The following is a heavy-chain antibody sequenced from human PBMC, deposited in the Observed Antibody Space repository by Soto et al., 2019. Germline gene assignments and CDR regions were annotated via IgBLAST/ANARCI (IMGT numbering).Heavy chain of an antibody. Sequence: SETLSLTCTVSGGSISSATNYWTWIRQHPEKGLEWIGYMYHSGTFLKSPSLKTRLTMSLDMSKNQYSLTLNSMTAADTAVYYCARAQFYSGSGNYNNLMFDAWGQGIQVTVSS. CDR1: GGSISSATNY. CDR2: MYHSGTF. J-gene: IGHJ5*02. D-gene: IGHD3-10*01. V-gene: IGHV4-30-4*08. CDR3: ARAQFYSGSGNYNNLMFDA.